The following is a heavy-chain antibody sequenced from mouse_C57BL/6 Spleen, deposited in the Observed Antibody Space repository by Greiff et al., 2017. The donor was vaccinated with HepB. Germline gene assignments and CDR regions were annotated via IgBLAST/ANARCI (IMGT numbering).Heavy chain of an antibody. D-gene: IGHD1-1*01. CDR3: AYYYGSSPYYFGC. J-gene: IGHJ2*01. V-gene: IGHV1-26*01. CDR2: INPNNGGT. CDR1: GYTFTDYY. Sequence: EVQLQQSGPELVKPGASVKISCKASGYTFTDYYMNWVKQSHGKSLEWIGDINPNNGGTSYNQKFKGKATLTVDKSSSTAYMELRSLTSEDSAVYYCAYYYGSSPYYFGCWGKGTTLTVAS.